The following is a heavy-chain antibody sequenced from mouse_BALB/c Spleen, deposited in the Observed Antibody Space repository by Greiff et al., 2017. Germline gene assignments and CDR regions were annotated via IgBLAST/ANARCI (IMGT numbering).Heavy chain of an antibody. V-gene: IGHV5-6-3*01. Sequence: EVKVEESGGGLVQPGGSLKLSCAASGFTFSSYGMSWVRQTPDKRLELVATINSNGGSTYYPDSVKGRFTISRDNAKNTLYLQMSSLKSEDTAMYYCARGVTTVVAYDYWGQGTTLTVSS. J-gene: IGHJ2*01. CDR3: ARGVTTVVAYDY. D-gene: IGHD1-1*01. CDR2: INSNGGST. CDR1: GFTFSSYG.